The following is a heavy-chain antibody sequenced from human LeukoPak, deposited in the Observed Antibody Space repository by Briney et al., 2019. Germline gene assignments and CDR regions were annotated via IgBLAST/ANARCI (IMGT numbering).Heavy chain of an antibody. CDR3: AKDSPESGYPTCFDY. V-gene: IGHV3-23*01. J-gene: IGHJ4*02. CDR1: GFTFSTYA. CDR2: ISGSGGST. D-gene: IGHD5-12*01. Sequence: PGGSLRLSCAASGFTFSTYAMNWVRQAPGKGLEWVSAISGSGGSTYYADSVKGRFTISRDNSKNTLYLQMNSLRAEDTAVYYCAKDSPESGYPTCFDYWGQGTLVTVSS.